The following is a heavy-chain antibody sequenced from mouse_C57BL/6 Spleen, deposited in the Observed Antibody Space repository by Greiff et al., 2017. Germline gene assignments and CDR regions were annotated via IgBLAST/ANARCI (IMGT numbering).Heavy chain of an antibody. CDR3: ARSDDYPWYFDV. CDR1: GYTFTSYW. D-gene: IGHD2-4*01. CDR2: IHPNSGST. Sequence: VQLQQPGAELVKPGASVKLSCKASGYTFTSYWMHWVKQRPGQGLEWIGMIHPNSGSTNYNEKFKSKATLTVDKSSSTAYMQLSSLTSEDSAVYYCARSDDYPWYFDVWGTGTTVTVSS. V-gene: IGHV1-64*01. J-gene: IGHJ1*03.